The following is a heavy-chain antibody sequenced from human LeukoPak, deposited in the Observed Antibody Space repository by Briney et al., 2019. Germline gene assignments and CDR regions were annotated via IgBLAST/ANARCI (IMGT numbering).Heavy chain of an antibody. CDR2: ISGSGGST. Sequence: GGSLRLSCAASGFTFSSYAMSWVRQAPGKGLEWVSAISGSGGSTYYADSVKGRFTISRDNSKNTLYLQMYSLRAEDTDVYYCAKNRDYYDSSGYYLDWGQGTLVTVSS. J-gene: IGHJ4*02. CDR1: GFTFSSYA. CDR3: AKNRDYYDSSGYYLD. V-gene: IGHV3-23*01. D-gene: IGHD3-22*01.